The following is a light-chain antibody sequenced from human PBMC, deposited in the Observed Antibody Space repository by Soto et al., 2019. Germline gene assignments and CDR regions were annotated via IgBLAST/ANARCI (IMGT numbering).Light chain of an antibody. V-gene: IGKV3-15*01. CDR2: RAS. CDR1: QSVSSY. CDR3: QQYNTGPPKST. Sequence: EIVMTQSPAILYVSPEGIATLSRRASQSVSSYLAWSQHRRGQPPRLLIYRASTRATGIPARFSGSGSGTEFSLPSSSLQAEDVAVYDWQQYNTGPPKSTFGQGTKLEI. J-gene: IGKJ2*01.